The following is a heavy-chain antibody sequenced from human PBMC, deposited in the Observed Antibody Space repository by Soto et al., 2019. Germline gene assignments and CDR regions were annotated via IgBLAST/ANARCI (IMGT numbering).Heavy chain of an antibody. J-gene: IGHJ4*02. CDR2: IYYSGST. CDR1: GGSVSSGVYY. D-gene: IGHD3-10*01. CDR3: ARAGSYRYFDY. V-gene: IGHV4-61*08. Sequence: QVQLQESCPGLVKPSETLSLTCSVSGGSVSSGVYYWSWIRQPPGKGLEWIGCIYYSGSTDYNPSLKSRVTMSLDKSKNQFSLKLNSVTAADTAVYFCARAGSYRYFDYWGQGTLVTVSS.